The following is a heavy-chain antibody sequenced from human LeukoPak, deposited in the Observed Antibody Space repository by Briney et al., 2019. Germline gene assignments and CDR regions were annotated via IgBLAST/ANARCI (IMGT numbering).Heavy chain of an antibody. CDR3: ASSSQGYCGGGSCPDF. D-gene: IGHD2-15*01. V-gene: IGHV3-23*01. CDR1: GFTFSSYA. J-gene: IGHJ4*02. Sequence: GGSLRLSCAASGFTFSSYAMSWVRQAPGKGLEWVSVISDSGGSTYYADSVKGRFTISRDDSKNTLYLQMNSLRAEDTALYYCASSSQGYCGGGSCPDFWGRGTLVTVSS. CDR2: ISDSGGST.